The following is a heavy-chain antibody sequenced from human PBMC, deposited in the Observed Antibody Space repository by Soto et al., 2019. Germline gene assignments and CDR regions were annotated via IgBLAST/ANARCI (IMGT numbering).Heavy chain of an antibody. Sequence: HPGGSLRLSCAASGFTFSSYGMHWVRQAPGKGLEWVAVIWYDGSDKYYADSVKGRFTISRDNSKNTLYLQMNSLRAEDTAVYYCARAAPGKRYYYCGMDVWGQGTTVTVSS. V-gene: IGHV3-33*01. D-gene: IGHD6-25*01. CDR1: GFTFSSYG. CDR3: ARAAPGKRYYYCGMDV. J-gene: IGHJ6*02. CDR2: IWYDGSDK.